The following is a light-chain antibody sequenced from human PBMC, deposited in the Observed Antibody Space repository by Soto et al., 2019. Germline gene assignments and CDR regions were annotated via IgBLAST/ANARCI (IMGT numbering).Light chain of an antibody. J-gene: IGLJ3*02. CDR1: SSDVGGYNY. V-gene: IGLV2-8*01. CDR3: NSYAGSNNGV. CDR2: EVS. Sequence: QSALTQPASVSGSPGQSITISCTGTSSDVGGYNYVSWYQQHPGKAPKLMIYEVSKRPSGVPDRFSGSKSGNTASLTVSGLQAEDEAEYYCNSYAGSNNGVFGGGTKLTVL.